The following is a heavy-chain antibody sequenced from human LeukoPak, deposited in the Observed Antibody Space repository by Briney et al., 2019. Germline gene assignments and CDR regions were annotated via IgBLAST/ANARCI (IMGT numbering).Heavy chain of an antibody. D-gene: IGHD3-22*01. J-gene: IGHJ4*02. CDR3: ARDPAYYYDSSGYYDRGGFDY. CDR2: IYSGGST. CDR1: GFTVSSNY. Sequence: GGSLRLSXAASGFTVSSNYMSWVRQAPGKGLEWVSVIYSGGSTYYADSVKGRFTISRDNSKNTLYLQMNSLRAEDTAVYYCARDPAYYYDSSGYYDRGGFDYWGQGTLVTVSS. V-gene: IGHV3-66*02.